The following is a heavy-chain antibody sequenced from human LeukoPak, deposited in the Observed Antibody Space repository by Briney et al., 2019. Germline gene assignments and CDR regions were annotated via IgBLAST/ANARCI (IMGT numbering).Heavy chain of an antibody. CDR1: GFTFSSYA. D-gene: IGHD2-2*01. CDR3: AKDKSSSTSCHKFDY. J-gene: IGHJ4*02. Sequence: GGSLRLSCAASGFTFSSYAMSWVRQAPGKGLEWVSAISGSGGSTYYADSVKGRFTISRDNSKNTLYLQMNSLRAEDTAVYYCAKDKSSSTSCHKFDYWGQGTLVTVSS. CDR2: ISGSGGST. V-gene: IGHV3-23*01.